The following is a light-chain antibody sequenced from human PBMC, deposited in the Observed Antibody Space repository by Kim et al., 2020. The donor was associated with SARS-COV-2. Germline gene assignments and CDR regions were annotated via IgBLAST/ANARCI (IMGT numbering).Light chain of an antibody. J-gene: IGLJ2*01. V-gene: IGLV2-23*02. Sequence: VSGSPGQSITISCTGTSSDVGSYNLVSWYQQHPGKAPKLMIYEVSKRPSGVSNRFSGSKSGNTASLTISGLQAEDEADYYCGSYVVFGGGTQLTVL. CDR2: EVS. CDR1: SSDVGSYNL. CDR3: GSYVV.